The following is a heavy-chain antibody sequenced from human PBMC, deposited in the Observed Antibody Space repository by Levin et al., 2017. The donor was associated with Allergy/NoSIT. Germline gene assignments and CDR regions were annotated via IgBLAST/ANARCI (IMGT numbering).Heavy chain of an antibody. Sequence: QTLSLTCTFSGFSLSTSGMCVSWIRQPPGKALEWLARIDWDDDKYYSTSLKTRLTISKDTSKNQVVLIMTNMDPVDTATYYCARSTLVRGVDWFDPWGQGTLVTVSS. CDR3: ARSTLVRGVDWFDP. CDR1: GFSLSTSGMC. CDR2: IDWDDDK. V-gene: IGHV2-70*11. D-gene: IGHD3-10*01. J-gene: IGHJ5*02.